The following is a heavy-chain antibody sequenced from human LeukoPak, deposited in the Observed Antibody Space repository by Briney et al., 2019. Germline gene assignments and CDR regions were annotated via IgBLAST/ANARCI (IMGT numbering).Heavy chain of an antibody. Sequence: PGGSLRLSCAASGITFSSHAMSWVRQAPGKGLEWVGRIKSKTDGGTTDYAAPVKGRFTISRDDSKNTLYLQMNSLKTEDTAVYYCTTGSCTNGVCSYYFDYWGQGTLVTVSS. CDR1: GITFSSHA. D-gene: IGHD2-8*01. CDR3: TTGSCTNGVCSYYFDY. J-gene: IGHJ4*02. V-gene: IGHV3-15*01. CDR2: IKSKTDGGTT.